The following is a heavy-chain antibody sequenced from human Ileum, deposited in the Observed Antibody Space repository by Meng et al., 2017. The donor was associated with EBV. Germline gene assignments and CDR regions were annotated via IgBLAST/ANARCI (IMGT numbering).Heavy chain of an antibody. J-gene: IGHJ4*02. CDR2: MFWSPPT. Sequence: RHASPGLVHLLEPLSLSCSDPRGSISSGAKDWGWIPQPPGRELDWIGSMFWSPPTNHPPSLTRRVTISRDTAKNQCSPKLSSVTAADTAVYYCARGSTPAAGAYWGQGTLVTVSS. CDR3: ARGSTPAAGAY. CDR1: RGSISSGAKD. D-gene: IGHD6-13*01. V-gene: IGHV4-39*07.